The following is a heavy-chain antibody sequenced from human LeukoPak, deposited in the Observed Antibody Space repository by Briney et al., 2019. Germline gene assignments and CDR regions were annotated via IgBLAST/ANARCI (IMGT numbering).Heavy chain of an antibody. CDR2: ITHNGRI. Sequence: PSETLSLTCAVYGASFSGSYWSWIRQPPGKGLGWIGEITHNGRINHNPSLRSRVSISVDRSMNQFSLKMTSMTAADTAVYYCATIYGDYSDFDSWGQGTLVTVSS. CDR3: ATIYGDYSDFDS. J-gene: IGHJ4*02. CDR1: GASFSGSY. V-gene: IGHV4-34*01. D-gene: IGHD4-17*01.